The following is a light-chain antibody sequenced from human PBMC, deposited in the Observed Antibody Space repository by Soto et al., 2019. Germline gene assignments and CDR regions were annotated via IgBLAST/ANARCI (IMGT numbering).Light chain of an antibody. Sequence: EVVLTQSPATLSLCPGERATLSCRASHSVVTYLAWYQQKPGQAPRLLIYDTSNRAAGIPARFSGSGSGTDFTLTISSLEPEDFAVYYCQQRYGWPPITFGQGTRLEI. J-gene: IGKJ5*01. CDR2: DTS. CDR3: QQRYGWPPIT. V-gene: IGKV3-11*01. CDR1: HSVVTY.